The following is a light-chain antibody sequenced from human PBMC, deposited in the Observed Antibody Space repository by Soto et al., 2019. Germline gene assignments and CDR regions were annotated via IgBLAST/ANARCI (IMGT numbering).Light chain of an antibody. Sequence: SYELTQPPSVSVAPGQTASITCGGDNIGGRSVHWYQQKPGQAPVVVVDHDSDRPSGIPERFSGSNSGNMATLTISRVEAGDEAVYHCQVWDYSTDDVVFGGGTK. CDR3: QVWDYSTDDVV. V-gene: IGLV3-21*02. CDR1: NIGGRS. CDR2: HDS. J-gene: IGLJ2*01.